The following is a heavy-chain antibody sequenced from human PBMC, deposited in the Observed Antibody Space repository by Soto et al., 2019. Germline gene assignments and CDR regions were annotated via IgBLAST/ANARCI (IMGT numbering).Heavy chain of an antibody. J-gene: IGHJ6*02. CDR2: ISSSSSYI. Sequence: GGSLRLSCAASGFTFSSYSMNWVRQAPGKGLEWVSSISSSSSYIYYADSVKGRFTISRDNAKNSLYLQMNSLRAEDTAVYYCARDRVVAATWPYYYYYYGMDVWGQGTTVTVSS. V-gene: IGHV3-21*01. D-gene: IGHD2-15*01. CDR3: ARDRVVAATWPYYYYYYGMDV. CDR1: GFTFSSYS.